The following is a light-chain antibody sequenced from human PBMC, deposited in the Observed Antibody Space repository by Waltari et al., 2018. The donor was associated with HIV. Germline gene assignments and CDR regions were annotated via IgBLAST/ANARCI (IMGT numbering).Light chain of an antibody. Sequence: EMVMSQSPATLSVSPGERVTLYCRASQSVSSKLAWYQQKPGQAPRLLIYGASTRATGIPARFSGSGSGTEFTLTISSLQSEDFAVYYCQQYDNWLLITFGQGTRLEIK. CDR2: GAS. V-gene: IGKV3-15*01. CDR1: QSVSSK. CDR3: QQYDNWLLIT. J-gene: IGKJ5*01.